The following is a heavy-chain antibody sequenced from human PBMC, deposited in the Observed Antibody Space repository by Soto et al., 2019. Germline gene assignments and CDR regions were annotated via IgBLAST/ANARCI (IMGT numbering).Heavy chain of an antibody. CDR2: SRDKAQGYST. CDR1: GFTLSYYY. J-gene: IGHJ4*02. Sequence: CGSLRLSCSGSGFTLSYYYIDLVRHASWNDLQRVGSSRDKAQGYSTAYAASVKGRFPTSRDEYKNSVYLQMNSLKTEETPVYSCVRATYFPDSSGYTRCFDYCRRGHMVSVSS. V-gene: IGHV3-72*01. D-gene: IGHD3-22*01. CDR3: VRATYFPDSSGYTRCFDY.